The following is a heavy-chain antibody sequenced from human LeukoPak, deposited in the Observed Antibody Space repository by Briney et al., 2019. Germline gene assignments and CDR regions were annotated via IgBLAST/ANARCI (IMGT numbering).Heavy chain of an antibody. CDR1: GYTFTGYY. CDR2: INPNSGGT. V-gene: IGHV1-2*02. D-gene: IGHD4-17*01. J-gene: IGHJ4*02. Sequence: ASVKVSCKASGYTFTGYYVHWVRQAPGQGLEWMGWINPNSGGTNYAQKFQGRVTMTRDTSISTAYMELSRLRSDDTAAYYCARVLGTIYGDYDKTGLDYWGQGTLVTVSS. CDR3: ARVLGTIYGDYDKTGLDY.